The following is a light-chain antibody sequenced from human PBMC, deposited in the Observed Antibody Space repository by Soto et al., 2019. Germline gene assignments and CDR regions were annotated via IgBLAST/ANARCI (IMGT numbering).Light chain of an antibody. J-gene: IGKJ1*01. CDR3: QQYGSSPT. Sequence: EIVLTQSPGSLSLSPGERATLSWRASQRVSSSYLAWYQQKPGQAPRLLIYGASSRATGIPDRFSGSGSGTDFTLTISRLEPEDFAVYYCQQYGSSPTFGQGTKVEIK. V-gene: IGKV3-20*01. CDR2: GAS. CDR1: QRVSSSY.